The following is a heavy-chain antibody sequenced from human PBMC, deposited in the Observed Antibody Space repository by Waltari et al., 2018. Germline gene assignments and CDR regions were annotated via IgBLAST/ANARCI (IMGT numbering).Heavy chain of an antibody. D-gene: IGHD5-18*01. CDR1: GGTFSSYA. CDR3: ARARFRDTAMVNYYYGMDV. V-gene: IGHV1-69*01. Sequence: QVQLVQSGAEVKKPGSSVKVSCKASGGTFSSYAISWVRQAPGQGLEWMGGIIPIFGTANYAQKFQGRVTITADESTSTAYMELSSLRSEDTAVYYCARARFRDTAMVNYYYGMDVWGQGTTVTVSS. CDR2: IIPIFGTA. J-gene: IGHJ6*02.